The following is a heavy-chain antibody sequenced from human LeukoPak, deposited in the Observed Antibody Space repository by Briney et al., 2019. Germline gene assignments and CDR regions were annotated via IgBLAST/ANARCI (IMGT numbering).Heavy chain of an antibody. Sequence: SVKVSCKASGGTFSSYAISWVRQAPGQGLEWMGRIIPILGIANYAQKFRGRVTITADKSTSTAHMELSSLRSEDTAVYYCARDRYYYGSGLQRDYWGQGTLVTVSS. CDR1: GGTFSSYA. CDR3: ARDRYYYGSGLQRDY. CDR2: IIPILGIA. V-gene: IGHV1-69*04. J-gene: IGHJ4*02. D-gene: IGHD3-10*01.